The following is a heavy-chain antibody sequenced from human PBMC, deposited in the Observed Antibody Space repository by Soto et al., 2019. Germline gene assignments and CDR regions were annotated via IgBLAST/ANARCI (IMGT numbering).Heavy chain of an antibody. CDR3: AEDHADDATMGY. CDR1: GFTFSSYG. CDR2: ISYDGCNK. J-gene: IGHJ4*02. D-gene: IGHD5-12*01. Sequence: QVQLVESGGGVVQPGRSLRLSCAASGFTFSSYGMHWVRQAPGKGLQRVAVISYDGCNKYYADSVKGRFTISRANSKDRLYVQMNSLRADDTAVYYCAEDHADDATMGYWGQGSLVTV. V-gene: IGHV3-30*18.